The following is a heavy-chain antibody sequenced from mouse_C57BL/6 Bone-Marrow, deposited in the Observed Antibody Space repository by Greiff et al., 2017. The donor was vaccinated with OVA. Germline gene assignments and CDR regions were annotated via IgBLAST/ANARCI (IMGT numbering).Heavy chain of an antibody. CDR1: GYTFTSYW. CDR2: IHPNSGST. Sequence: VQRVESGAELVKPGASVKLSCKASGYTFTSYWMHWVKQRPGQGLEWIGMIHPNSGSTNYNEKFKSKATLTVDKSSSTAYMQLSSLTSEDSAVYYCAREQLRLHAMDYWGQGTSVTVSS. D-gene: IGHD3-2*02. CDR3: AREQLRLHAMDY. V-gene: IGHV1-64*01. J-gene: IGHJ4*01.